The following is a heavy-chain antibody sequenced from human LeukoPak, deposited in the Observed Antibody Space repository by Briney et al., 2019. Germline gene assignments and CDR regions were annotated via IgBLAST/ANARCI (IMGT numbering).Heavy chain of an antibody. V-gene: IGHV4-61*02. D-gene: IGHD3-10*01. CDR2: IYTSGST. J-gene: IGHJ6*03. Sequence: SETLSLTCTVSGGSISSGSYYWSWIRQPAGKGLEWIGRIYTSGSTNYNPSLKSRVTISVDTSKNQFSLKLSSVTAADTAVYYCARALRMVRGVYYVDVWGKGTTVTISS. CDR1: GGSISSGSYY. CDR3: ARALRMVRGVYYVDV.